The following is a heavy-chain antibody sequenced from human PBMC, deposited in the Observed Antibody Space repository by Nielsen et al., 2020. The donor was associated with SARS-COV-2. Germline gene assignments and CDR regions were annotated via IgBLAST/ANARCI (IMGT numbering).Heavy chain of an antibody. CDR2: IYHNGDT. J-gene: IGHJ6*02. Sequence: SCTVSGGSISSGGYYWSWIRQHPGKGLEWIGYIYHNGDTDYNPSLKSRVAMSVDMAKNQLSLTLASMTAADTAIYFCARDGDGAAMISAGFDFWGQGTTVIVSS. V-gene: IGHV4-31*02. CDR1: GGSISSGGYY. D-gene: IGHD5-18*01. CDR3: ARDGDGAAMISAGFDF.